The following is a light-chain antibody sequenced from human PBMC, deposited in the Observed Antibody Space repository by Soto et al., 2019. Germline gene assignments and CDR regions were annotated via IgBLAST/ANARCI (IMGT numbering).Light chain of an antibody. CDR2: EVS. V-gene: IGLV2-14*01. CDR3: SSSTSSSTV. Sequence: QSVLTQPASVSGSPGQSITISCTGTSSDVGGYNYVSWYQQHPGKAPKLMIYEVSNRPSGVSNLFSGSKSGNTASLTISGLQAEDEADYYCSSSTSSSTVFGTGTKVTVL. J-gene: IGLJ1*01. CDR1: SSDVGGYNY.